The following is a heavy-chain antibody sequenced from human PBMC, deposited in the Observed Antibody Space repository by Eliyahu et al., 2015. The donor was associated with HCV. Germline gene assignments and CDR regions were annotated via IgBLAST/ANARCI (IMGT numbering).Heavy chain of an antibody. CDR2: IKSKTDGGTT. V-gene: IGHV3-15*07. J-gene: IGHJ6*02. D-gene: IGHD2-2*01. Sequence: EVQLVESGGGLVKPGGSLRLSCAASGFTFSNAWMNWVRQAPGKGLEWVGRIKSKTDGGTTDYAAPVKGRFTISRDDSKNTLYLQMNSLKTEDTAVYYCTTGRIVVVPAAPYYYYGMDVWGQGTTVTVSS. CDR3: TTGRIVVVPAAPYYYYGMDV. CDR1: GFTFSNAW.